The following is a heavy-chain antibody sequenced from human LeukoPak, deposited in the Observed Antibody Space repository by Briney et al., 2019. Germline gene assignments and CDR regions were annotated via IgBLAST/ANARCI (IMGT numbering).Heavy chain of an antibody. Sequence: SGGSLRLSCAASGFIFSDYSMNWVRQAPGKGLEWVSYISRFSSTIYYADSVKGRFTISRDNAKNSLYLQMNSLRAEDTAVYYCAELGITMIGGVWGKGTTVTISS. V-gene: IGHV3-48*04. CDR1: GFIFSDYS. D-gene: IGHD3-10*02. J-gene: IGHJ6*04. CDR2: ISRFSSTI. CDR3: AELGITMIGGV.